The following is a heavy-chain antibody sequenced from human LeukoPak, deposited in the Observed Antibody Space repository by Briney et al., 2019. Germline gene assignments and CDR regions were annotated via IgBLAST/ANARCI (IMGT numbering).Heavy chain of an antibody. J-gene: IGHJ6*03. CDR3: ASSFYSNSLYYYYYMDV. D-gene: IGHD4-11*01. CDR2: ISSSSSYI. CDR1: GFTFGSYS. V-gene: IGHV3-21*01. Sequence: RGSLRLSCAASGFTFGSYSMNWVRQAPGKGLEWVSSISSSSSYIYYADSVKGRFTISRDNAKNSLYLQMNSLRAEDTAVYYCASSFYSNSLYYYYYMDVWGKGTTVTISS.